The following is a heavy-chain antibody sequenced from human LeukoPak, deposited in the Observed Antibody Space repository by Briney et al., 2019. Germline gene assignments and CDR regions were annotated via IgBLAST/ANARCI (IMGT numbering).Heavy chain of an antibody. CDR1: GGSISSYY. V-gene: IGHV4-59*08. J-gene: IGHJ5*02. CDR2: ISYRGSP. Sequence: SVTVSLTCTVSGGSISSYYWSWIRQPPGKGLEWIGDISYRGSPNYNPSLKSRVTIPVDTSKNQFSLKLSSVTAADTAVYYCARQEGGYCSGGRCYYNWFDPWGQGSLVTVSS. D-gene: IGHD2-15*01. CDR3: ARQEGGYCSGGRCYYNWFDP.